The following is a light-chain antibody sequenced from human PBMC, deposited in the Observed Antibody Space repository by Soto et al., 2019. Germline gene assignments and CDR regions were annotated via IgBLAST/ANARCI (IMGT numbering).Light chain of an antibody. CDR2: NNS. J-gene: IGLJ1*01. Sequence: QSVLTQPPSASGTPGQRVTISCSGSGSNIGSNTVNWYQQLPGTAPKLLIYNNSQRPSGVPDRFSGSKSGTSASLAISGLQSDIEADYHCAAWDDSLNGYVFGIGTKVTVL. CDR1: GSNIGSNT. CDR3: AAWDDSLNGYV. V-gene: IGLV1-44*01.